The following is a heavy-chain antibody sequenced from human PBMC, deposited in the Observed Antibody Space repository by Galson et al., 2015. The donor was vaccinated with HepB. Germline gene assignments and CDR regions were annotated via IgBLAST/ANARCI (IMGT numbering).Heavy chain of an antibody. CDR3: ARGSYYYDSSGYHFDY. Sequence: SLRLSCAASGFTFSSYAMHWVRQAPGKGLEWVAVISYDGSNKYYADSVKGRFTISRDNSKNTLYLQMNSLRAEDTAVYYCARGSYYYDSSGYHFDYWGQGTLVTVSS. V-gene: IGHV3-30*04. CDR2: ISYDGSNK. CDR1: GFTFSSYA. D-gene: IGHD3-22*01. J-gene: IGHJ4*02.